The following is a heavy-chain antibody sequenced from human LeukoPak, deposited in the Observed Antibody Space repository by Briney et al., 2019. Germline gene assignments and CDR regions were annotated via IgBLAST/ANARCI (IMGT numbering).Heavy chain of an antibody. CDR1: GYFFTSYW. J-gene: IGHJ3*02. CDR2: IYPGDSDS. Sequence: GESLQISCKGSGYFFTSYWISWVRQMPGKGLEWMGIIYPGDSDSRYSPSFQGQVTISADKSISTAYLQWSSLKASDTAMYYCASSAYCGGDCYSTDAFDIWGQGTMVTVSS. D-gene: IGHD2-21*02. CDR3: ASSAYCGGDCYSTDAFDI. V-gene: IGHV5-51*01.